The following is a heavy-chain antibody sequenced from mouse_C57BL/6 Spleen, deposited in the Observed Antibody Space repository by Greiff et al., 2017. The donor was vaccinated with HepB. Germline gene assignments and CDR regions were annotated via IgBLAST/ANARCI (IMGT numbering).Heavy chain of an antibody. D-gene: IGHD3-3*01. J-gene: IGHJ2*01. CDR3: ARRLGQEFDY. CDR1: GYAFSSSW. Sequence: QVQLKQSGPELVKPGASVKISCKASGYAFSSSWMNWVKQRPGKGLEWIGRIYPGDGDTNYNGKFKGKATLTADKSSSTAYMQLSSLTSEDSAVYFCARRLGQEFDYWGQGTTLTVSS. CDR2: IYPGDGDT. V-gene: IGHV1-82*01.